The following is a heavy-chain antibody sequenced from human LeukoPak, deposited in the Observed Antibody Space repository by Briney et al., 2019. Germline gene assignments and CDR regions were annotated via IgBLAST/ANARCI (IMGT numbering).Heavy chain of an antibody. CDR2: INHSGST. D-gene: IGHD6-19*01. CDR1: GGSFSGYY. J-gene: IGHJ4*02. Sequence: SETLSLTCAVYGGSFSGYYWSWIRQPPGKGLEWIGEINHSGSTNYNPSLKSRVTISVDTSKNQFSLKLSSVTAADTAVYYCARGLGSSGWYRVYYFDYWGQGTLVTVSS. CDR3: ARGLGSSGWYRVYYFDY. V-gene: IGHV4-34*01.